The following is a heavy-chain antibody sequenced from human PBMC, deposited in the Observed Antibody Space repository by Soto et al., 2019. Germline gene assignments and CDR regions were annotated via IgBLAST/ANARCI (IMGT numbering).Heavy chain of an antibody. CDR1: GYTFTGYY. CDR3: ARDSSTDIVVVPAAMRWGMDV. V-gene: IGHV1-2*04. J-gene: IGHJ6*02. Sequence: GASVKVSCKASGYTFTGYYMHWVRQAPGQGLEWMGWINPNSGGTNYAQKFQGWVTMTRDTSISTAYMELSRLRSDDTAVYYCARDSSTDIVVVPAAMRWGMDVWGQGTTVTVSS. D-gene: IGHD2-2*01. CDR2: INPNSGGT.